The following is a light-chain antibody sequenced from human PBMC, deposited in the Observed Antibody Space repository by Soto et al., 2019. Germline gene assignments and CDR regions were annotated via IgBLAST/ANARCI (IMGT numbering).Light chain of an antibody. CDR2: DVI. CDR1: SSDVGGYNY. J-gene: IGLJ1*01. CDR3: CSYAGSVKV. V-gene: IGLV2-11*01. Sequence: QSALTQPRSVSGSPGQSVTISCTGTSSDVGGYNYVSWYQQHPAKAPKLIIYDVIKRPAGVPDRFSGSKSGNTASLTISGLQAEDEADYYCCSYAGSVKVFGTGTKLTVL.